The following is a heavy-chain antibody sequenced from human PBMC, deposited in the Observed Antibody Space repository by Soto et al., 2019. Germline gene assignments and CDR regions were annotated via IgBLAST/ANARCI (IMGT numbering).Heavy chain of an antibody. V-gene: IGHV1-3*01. CDR2: INAGNGNT. D-gene: IGHD3-9*01. Sequence: ASVKVSCKAPGYTFTSYAMHWVRQAPGQRLEWMGWINAGNGNTKYSQKFQGRVTITADESTSTAYMELSSLRSEDTAVYYCASYYDILTGHNYWGQGTLVTVSS. CDR1: GYTFTSYA. CDR3: ASYYDILTGHNY. J-gene: IGHJ4*02.